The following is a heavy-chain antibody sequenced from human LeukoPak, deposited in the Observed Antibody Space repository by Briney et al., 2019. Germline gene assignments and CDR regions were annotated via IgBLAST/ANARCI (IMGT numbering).Heavy chain of an antibody. CDR1: GFTFSSYW. J-gene: IGHJ6*03. CDR3: ARVGRTVTTYYYYYMDV. CDR2: IKQDGSEK. Sequence: GGSLRLSCAASGFTFSSYWMSWVRQAPGKGLEWVANIKQDGSEKYYVDSVKGRFTISRDNAKNSLYLQMNSLRAEDTAVYYCARVGRTVTTYYYYYMDVWGKGTTVTISS. V-gene: IGHV3-7*01. D-gene: IGHD4-17*01.